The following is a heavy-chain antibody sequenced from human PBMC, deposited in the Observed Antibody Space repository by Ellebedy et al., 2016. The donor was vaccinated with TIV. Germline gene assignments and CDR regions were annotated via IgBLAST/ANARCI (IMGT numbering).Heavy chain of an antibody. CDR3: ATDVKADGSGSSFDR. V-gene: IGHV3-74*01. CDR2: IDSAGTST. J-gene: IGHJ4*02. CDR1: GFTLSSYW. D-gene: IGHD3-10*01. Sequence: GESLKISCAASGFTLSSYWMHWVRQAPGKGLVWVSRIDSAGTSTFYADSVQGRFTISRDNAKNTLHLQINSLRAEDTAVYYCATDVKADGSGSSFDRWGQGTLVTVSS.